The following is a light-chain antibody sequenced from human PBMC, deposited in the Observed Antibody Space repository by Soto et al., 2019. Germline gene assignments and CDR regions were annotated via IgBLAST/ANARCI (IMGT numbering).Light chain of an antibody. CDR3: QQRSNWPPVT. V-gene: IGKV3-11*01. CDR2: DAS. Sequence: EIVLTQSPATLSLSPGERATLSCRASQSVSSYLAWYQQKPGQAPRLLIYDASNRATGIPARFSGSGSGTDFTFTISSLEPEDFEISDCQQRSNWPPVTFGGGTKVEIK. CDR1: QSVSSY. J-gene: IGKJ4*01.